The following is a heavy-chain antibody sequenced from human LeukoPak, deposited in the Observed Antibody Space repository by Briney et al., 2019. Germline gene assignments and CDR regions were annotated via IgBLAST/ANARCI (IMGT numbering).Heavy chain of an antibody. D-gene: IGHD3-10*01. Sequence: SQTLSLTCTVSGGSISSGDYYWSWIRQPPGKGLEWIATVYYTGSTYYNPSLKSRVTISIDTSKSHFSLKLSSVTAADMAVYYCARQDFGSGILPGYWGQGTLVTVSS. CDR3: ARQDFGSGILPGY. J-gene: IGHJ4*02. CDR2: VYYTGST. CDR1: GGSISSGDYY. V-gene: IGHV4-39*01.